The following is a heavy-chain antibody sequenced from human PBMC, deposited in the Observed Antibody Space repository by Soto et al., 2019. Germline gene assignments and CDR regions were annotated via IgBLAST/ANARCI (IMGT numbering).Heavy chain of an antibody. Sequence: QVQLVESGGGVVQPGRSLRPSCAASGFTFSSYAMHWVRQAPGKGLEWVAVISYDGSNKYYADSVKGRFTISRDNSKNTLYLQMNSLRAEDTAVYYCATAQAVAGTPFDYWGQGTLVTVSS. CDR3: ATAQAVAGTPFDY. D-gene: IGHD6-19*01. J-gene: IGHJ4*02. CDR2: ISYDGSNK. V-gene: IGHV3-30-3*01. CDR1: GFTFSSYA.